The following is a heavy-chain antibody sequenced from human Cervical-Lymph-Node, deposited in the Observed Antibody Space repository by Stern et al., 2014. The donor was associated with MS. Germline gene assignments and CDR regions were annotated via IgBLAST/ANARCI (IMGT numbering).Heavy chain of an antibody. Sequence: EESGPVLVKPTETLTLTCTVSGFSLSNARMGVSWIRQPPGKALEWLAHIFSNDEKSYSTSLKSRLTISKDTSKSQVVLTMTNMDPVDTATYYCAWTRYSYGYPVDYWGQGTLVTVSS. D-gene: IGHD5-18*01. J-gene: IGHJ4*02. CDR3: AWTRYSYGYPVDY. V-gene: IGHV2-26*01. CDR1: GFSLSNARMG. CDR2: IFSNDEK.